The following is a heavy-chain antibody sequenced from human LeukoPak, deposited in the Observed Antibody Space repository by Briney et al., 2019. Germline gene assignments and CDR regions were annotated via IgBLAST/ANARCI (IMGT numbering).Heavy chain of an antibody. CDR1: GYTFTSYG. J-gene: IGHJ6*03. CDR2: INPSDSST. D-gene: IGHD4-23*01. V-gene: IGHV1-46*01. Sequence: ASVKVSCKASGYTFTSYGISWVRQAPGQGLEWMGIINPSDSSTTYAQKFQGRVTMTRDTSTSTVYMELSSLRSEDTAMYYCARDYGGNTGSISNYYYFMDVWGKGTTVTISS. CDR3: ARDYGGNTGSISNYYYFMDV.